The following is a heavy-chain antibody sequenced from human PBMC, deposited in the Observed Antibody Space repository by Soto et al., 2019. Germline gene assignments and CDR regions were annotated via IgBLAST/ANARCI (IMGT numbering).Heavy chain of an antibody. CDR2: IWYDGSNK. CDR3: AVDLAAAGTAEPENLFDP. CDR1: GFTFSSYG. J-gene: IGHJ5*02. V-gene: IGHV3-33*01. D-gene: IGHD6-13*01. Sequence: GGSLRFSCAASGFTFSSYGMHWVRQAPGKGLEWVAVIWYDGSNKYYADSVKGRFTISRDNSKNTLYLQMNSLRAEDTAVYYCAVDLAAAGTAEPENLFDPWGQGTLVTVSS.